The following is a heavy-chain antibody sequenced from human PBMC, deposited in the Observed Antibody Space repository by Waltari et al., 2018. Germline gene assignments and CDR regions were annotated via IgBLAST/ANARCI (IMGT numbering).Heavy chain of an antibody. Sequence: QVQLVESGGGVVQPGGSLRLSGKASGFIFRRFDMHWVRQAPGMGLEWVSLIRFDGSQKYYSESLKGRFTVSRDNSRDTLYLHMENLGSDDTATYFCAGDISVSSPSLWGRGTLVTVSS. CDR3: AGDISVSSPSL. CDR2: IRFDGSQK. J-gene: IGHJ1*01. CDR1: GFIFRRFD. V-gene: IGHV3-30*02. D-gene: IGHD3-3*02.